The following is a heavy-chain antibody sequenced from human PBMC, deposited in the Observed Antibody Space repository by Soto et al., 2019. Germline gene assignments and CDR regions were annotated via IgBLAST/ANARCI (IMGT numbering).Heavy chain of an antibody. CDR1: GDSISSYY. D-gene: IGHD2-21*02. CDR3: ARALYCGSGCYHFDS. CDR2: IYNSEYT. Sequence: SETLSLTCTVSGDSISSYYWSWIRQPPGKGLEWIGFIYNSEYTNYNPSLMSRLATSVDTSKNQFSLKLSSVTTADTAVYYCARALYCGSGCYHFDSWGQGTLVTVSS. J-gene: IGHJ4*02. V-gene: IGHV4-59*01.